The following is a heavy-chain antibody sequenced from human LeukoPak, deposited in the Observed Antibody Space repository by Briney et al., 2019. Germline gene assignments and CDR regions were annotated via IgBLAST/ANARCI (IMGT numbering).Heavy chain of an antibody. V-gene: IGHV4-59*08. Sequence: PSETLSLTCTVSGGSISSYYWSWIRQPPGKGLEWIGYIYYSGSTYYNPSLKSRVTISVDTSKNQFSLKLSSVTAADTAVYYCARRKDTAMVTSDYWGQGTLVTVSS. J-gene: IGHJ4*02. CDR1: GGSISSYY. CDR2: IYYSGST. D-gene: IGHD5-18*01. CDR3: ARRKDTAMVTSDY.